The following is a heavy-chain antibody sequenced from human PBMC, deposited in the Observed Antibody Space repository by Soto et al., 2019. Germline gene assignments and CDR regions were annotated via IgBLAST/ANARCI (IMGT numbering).Heavy chain of an antibody. CDR1: GGSFSGYY. Sequence: ETLSLTCAVYGGSFSGYYWSWIRQPPGKGLEWIGEINHSGSTNYNPSLKSRVTISVDTSKNQFSLKLSSVTAADTAVYYCERRSGWQGEFDYWGQGTLVTVSS. D-gene: IGHD6-19*01. CDR2: INHSGST. J-gene: IGHJ4*02. V-gene: IGHV4-34*01. CDR3: ERRSGWQGEFDY.